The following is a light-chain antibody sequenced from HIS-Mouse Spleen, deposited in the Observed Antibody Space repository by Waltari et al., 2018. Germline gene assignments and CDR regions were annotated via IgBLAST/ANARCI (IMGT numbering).Light chain of an antibody. V-gene: IGLV2-11*01. CDR1: RSDVGGYNY. CDR2: DVS. Sequence: QSALTQPRSVSGSPGQSVTISCTGTRSDVGGYNYVPWYQQHPGKAPKLMIYDVSKRPSGVPDRFSGSKSGNTASLTISGLQAEDEADYYCCSYAGSYTFEVVFGGGTKLTVL. J-gene: IGLJ2*01. CDR3: CSYAGSYTFEVV.